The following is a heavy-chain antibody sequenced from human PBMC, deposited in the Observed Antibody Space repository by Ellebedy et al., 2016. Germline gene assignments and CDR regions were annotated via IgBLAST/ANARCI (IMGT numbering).Heavy chain of an antibody. CDR3: ANVGGSGIYYNGF. CDR1: GYIFTGYY. J-gene: IGHJ4*02. D-gene: IGHD3-10*01. CDR2: INPNSGGT. V-gene: IGHV1-2*02. Sequence: ASVKVSCKASGYIFTGYYMHWVRQAPGQGLEWMAWINPNSGGTKYAQQFQGRVTLTRDTSINTAYMELSSLKVEDTAVYYCANVGGSGIYYNGFWGQGTLVTVSS.